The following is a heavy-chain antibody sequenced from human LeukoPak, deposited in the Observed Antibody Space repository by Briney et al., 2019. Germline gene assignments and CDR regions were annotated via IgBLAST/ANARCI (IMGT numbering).Heavy chain of an antibody. D-gene: IGHD6-19*01. Sequence: GGSLRLSCTTSGFAFSNYAMSWVRQAPGKGLEWVSTFSGNGVNTYYADSVKGRFTISRDNSKNTLYVQMNSLRAEDTAVYYCAKRLSSGYFYFDYWGQGTLVTVSS. V-gene: IGHV3-23*01. CDR2: FSGNGVNT. CDR3: AKRLSSGYFYFDY. CDR1: GFAFSNYA. J-gene: IGHJ4*02.